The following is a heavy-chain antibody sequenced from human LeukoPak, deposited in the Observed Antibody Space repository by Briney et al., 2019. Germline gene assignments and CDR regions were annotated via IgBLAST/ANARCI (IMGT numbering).Heavy chain of an antibody. CDR2: ISYDGSNK. J-gene: IGHJ4*02. CDR1: GFTFSSYG. Sequence: GGSLRLSCAASGFTFSSYGMHWVRQAPGKGLEWVAVISYDGSNKYYADSVKGRFTVSRDNSKNTLYLQMNSLRAEDTAVYYCARRYFDYWGQGTLVTVSS. V-gene: IGHV3-30*03. CDR3: ARRYFDY.